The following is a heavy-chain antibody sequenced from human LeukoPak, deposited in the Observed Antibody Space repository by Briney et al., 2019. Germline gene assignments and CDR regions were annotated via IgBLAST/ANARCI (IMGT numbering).Heavy chain of an antibody. J-gene: IGHJ4*02. CDR3: AKATTVTILPVDY. Sequence: QSGGSLRLSCAAPGFTFSSYAMSWVRQAPGKGLEWVSAISGSGGSTYYADSVKGRFTISRDNSKNTLYLQMNSLRAEDTAVYYCAKATTVTILPVDYWGQGTLVTVSS. D-gene: IGHD4-17*01. CDR1: GFTFSSYA. CDR2: ISGSGGST. V-gene: IGHV3-23*01.